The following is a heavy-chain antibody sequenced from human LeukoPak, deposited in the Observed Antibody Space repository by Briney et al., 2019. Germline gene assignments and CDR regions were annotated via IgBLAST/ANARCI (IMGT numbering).Heavy chain of an antibody. Sequence: KPGGSLRLSCAASGFTFSSYSMNWFRQAPGKGLEWVSSISSSSSYIYYADSVKGRFTISRDNAKNSLYLQMNSLRAEDTAVYYCAREFQYYDFWSGYYLFDPWGQGTLVTVSS. CDR1: GFTFSSYS. CDR2: ISSSSSYI. J-gene: IGHJ5*02. D-gene: IGHD3-3*01. CDR3: AREFQYYDFWSGYYLFDP. V-gene: IGHV3-21*01.